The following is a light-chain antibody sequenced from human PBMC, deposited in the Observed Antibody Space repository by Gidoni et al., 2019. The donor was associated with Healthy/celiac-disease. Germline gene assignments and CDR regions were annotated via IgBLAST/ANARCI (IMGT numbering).Light chain of an antibody. CDR3: QQYNSYAYT. CDR2: KAS. J-gene: IGKJ2*01. CDR1: QIISSW. Sequence: DIQLTQSPSTLSASVGDRLTITCRASQIISSWLAWYQQKPGKAPKLLIYKASSLESGVPSRFSGSGSGTEFTLTISSLQPDDFATYYCQQYNSYAYTFGQGTKLEIK. V-gene: IGKV1-5*03.